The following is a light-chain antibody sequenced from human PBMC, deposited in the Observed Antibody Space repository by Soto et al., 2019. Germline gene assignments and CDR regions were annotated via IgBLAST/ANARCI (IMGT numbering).Light chain of an antibody. V-gene: IGKV3-20*01. J-gene: IGKJ4*01. Sequence: EIELTQTPATLSVSLGDRFTLSCRSSQSVSSSYLAWYQQKPGQAPRLLIYGASSRATGIPDRFSGSGSGTDFTLTISRLEPEDFAVYYCQQYDSSPLTFGGGTKVDIK. CDR2: GAS. CDR1: QSVSSSY. CDR3: QQYDSSPLT.